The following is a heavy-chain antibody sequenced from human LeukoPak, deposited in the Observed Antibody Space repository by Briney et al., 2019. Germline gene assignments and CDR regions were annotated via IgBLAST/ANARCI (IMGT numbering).Heavy chain of an antibody. D-gene: IGHD1-1*01. V-gene: IGHV3-23*01. CDR3: AKETGKNWNDAFDY. Sequence: GGSLRLSCAASGFTFSSYAMSWVRQAAGKGGEWVSAISGSGGSTYYADSVKGRFTISRDNSKNTLYLQINSLRAEDTAVYYCAKETGKNWNDAFDYWGQGTLVTVSS. CDR1: GFTFSSYA. CDR2: ISGSGGST. J-gene: IGHJ4*02.